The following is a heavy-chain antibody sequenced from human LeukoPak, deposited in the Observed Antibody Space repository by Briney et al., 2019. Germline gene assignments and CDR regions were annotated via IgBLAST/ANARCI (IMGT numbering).Heavy chain of an antibody. CDR1: GYTFTSYD. CDR3: ARAGGPAVTTYYFDY. CDR2: MNLNRGNT. V-gene: IGHV1-8*03. J-gene: IGHJ4*02. D-gene: IGHD4-17*01. Sequence: ASVTVSCKASGYTFTSYDIHWVRQATGQGLAWMGWMNLNRGNTGYAHKFQGRVTIIRNTSISTAYMEMSSLRSEDTAVYYCARAGGPAVTTYYFDYWGQGTLVTVSS.